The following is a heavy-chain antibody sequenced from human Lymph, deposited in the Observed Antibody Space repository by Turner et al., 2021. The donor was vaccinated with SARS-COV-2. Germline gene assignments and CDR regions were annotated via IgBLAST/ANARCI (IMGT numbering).Heavy chain of an antibody. D-gene: IGHD3-10*01. J-gene: IGHJ6*02. Sequence: QVQLVQSGAEVKKPGSSVKVSCKASGGTFSSYAISWVRQAPGQGLEWMGGIIPILRIATYEQKCKGRVTMTADKSTSTAYMERSSLRSEDTAVFYCARVVGGFGELGYYYYYGMDVWGQGTTVTVSS. CDR2: IIPILRIA. CDR1: GGTFSSYA. CDR3: ARVVGGFGELGYYYYYGMDV. V-gene: IGHV1-69*10.